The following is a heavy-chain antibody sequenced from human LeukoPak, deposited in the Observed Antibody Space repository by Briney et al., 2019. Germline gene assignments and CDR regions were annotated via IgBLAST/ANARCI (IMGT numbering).Heavy chain of an antibody. Sequence: GGSLRLSCAASGFTFSSHEMKWVRQAPGKGLEWFSYISSSGSTIYYADSVKGRFTISRDNAKNSLYLQMNSLRAEDTAVYYCARVKGSGWYEVDYWGQGTLVTVSS. J-gene: IGHJ4*02. V-gene: IGHV3-48*03. D-gene: IGHD6-19*01. CDR1: GFTFSSHE. CDR3: ARVKGSGWYEVDY. CDR2: ISSSGSTI.